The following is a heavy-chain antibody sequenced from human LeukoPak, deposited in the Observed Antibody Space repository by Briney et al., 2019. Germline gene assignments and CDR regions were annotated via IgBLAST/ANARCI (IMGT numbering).Heavy chain of an antibody. CDR1: GFTFTNYS. CDR2: ITGSGAFT. Sequence: GGSLRLSCAASGFTFTNYSMTWVRQAPGKGLEWVSAITGSGAFTDYADSVKGRFTISRDNPKNTLYLQMNSLRAEDTAVYYCAKRSAESSGYFDYWGQGTLVTVSS. CDR3: AKRSAESSGYFDY. D-gene: IGHD6-19*01. V-gene: IGHV3-23*01. J-gene: IGHJ4*02.